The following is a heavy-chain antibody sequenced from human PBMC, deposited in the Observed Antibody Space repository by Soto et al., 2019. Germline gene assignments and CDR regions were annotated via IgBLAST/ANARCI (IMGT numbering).Heavy chain of an antibody. J-gene: IGHJ4*02. CDR2: IYYSGST. D-gene: IGHD3-10*01. CDR3: ARAPRGNYGYPSYFDY. Sequence: SETLSLTCTVSGVSVGSGSYYWSWIRQPPGKGLEWIGYIYYSGSTNYNPSLKSRVTISVDTSKNQFSLKLSSVTAADTAVYYCARAPRGNYGYPSYFDYWGQGTLVTVSS. CDR1: GVSVGSGSYY. V-gene: IGHV4-61*01.